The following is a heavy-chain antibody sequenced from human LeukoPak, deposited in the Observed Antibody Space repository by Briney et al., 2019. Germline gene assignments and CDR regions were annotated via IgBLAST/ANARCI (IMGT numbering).Heavy chain of an antibody. D-gene: IGHD2-2*01. CDR2: IYHSGST. V-gene: IGHV4-30-2*01. CDR1: GGSISSGGYS. J-gene: IGHJ3*02. CDR3: ARFYSYCSSTSCYAFDI. Sequence: SETLSLTCAVSGGSISSGGYSWSWIRQPPGKGLEWIGYIYHSGSTYYNPSLKSRVTISVDRSKNQFSLKLSSVTAADTAVYYCARFYSYCSSTSCYAFDIWGQGTMVTVSS.